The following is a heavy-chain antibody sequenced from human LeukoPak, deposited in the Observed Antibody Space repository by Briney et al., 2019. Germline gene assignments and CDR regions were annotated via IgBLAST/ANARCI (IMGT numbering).Heavy chain of an antibody. CDR2: ISRSGSTK. J-gene: IGHJ6*03. D-gene: IGHD2-15*01. CDR3: ARVLRYCSGGNCYSGGLGYMDV. V-gene: IGHV3-48*04. Sequence: GGSLRLSCAASGFTFSSYSMNWIRQAPGKGLEWVSSISRSGSTKYYADSVKGRFTISRDNAKNSLFLQMNSLRAEDTAVYYCARVLRYCSGGNCYSGGLGYMDVWGKGTTVTISS. CDR1: GFTFSSYS.